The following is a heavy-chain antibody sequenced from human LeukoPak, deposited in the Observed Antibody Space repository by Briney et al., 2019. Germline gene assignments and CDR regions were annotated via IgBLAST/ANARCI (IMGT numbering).Heavy chain of an antibody. Sequence: SETLSLTCTVSGGSISSYYWSWIRQPPGKGLEWIGYIYYSGSTNYNPSLKSRVTISVDTSKNQFSLKLSSVTAEDTAVYYCARGPSYSSSRRFLGSAFDIWGQGTMVTVSS. D-gene: IGHD6-13*01. CDR2: IYYSGST. CDR1: GGSISSYY. CDR3: ARGPSYSSSRRFLGSAFDI. V-gene: IGHV4-59*01. J-gene: IGHJ3*02.